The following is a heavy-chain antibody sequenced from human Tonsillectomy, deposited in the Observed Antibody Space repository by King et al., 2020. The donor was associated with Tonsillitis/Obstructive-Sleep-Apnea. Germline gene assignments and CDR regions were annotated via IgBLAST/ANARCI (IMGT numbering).Heavy chain of an antibody. D-gene: IGHD3-22*01. CDR2: IYYSVGT. V-gene: IGHV4-59*01. CDR1: GGSISRYY. CDR3: ARVYPPNYYDSRGYTFDY. J-gene: IGHJ4*02. Sequence: VQLQESGPGLVKPSETLSLTCTVSGGSISRYYWSWIRQPPGKGLEWIGSIYYSVGTNYSPSLKSRVAISVDTSKNQFFLQLRSVTAADTAVYYCARVYPPNYYDSRGYTFDYWGQGTLVTVSS.